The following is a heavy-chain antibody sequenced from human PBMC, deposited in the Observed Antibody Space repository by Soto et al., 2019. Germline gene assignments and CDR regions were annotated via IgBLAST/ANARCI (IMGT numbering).Heavy chain of an antibody. Sequence: GGSLRLSCAASGFTFSSYSMNWVRQAPGKGLEWVSSISSGSSYIYYADSVKGRFTISRDNAKNSLYLQMNSLRAEDTAVYYCARGPILEWLLYVDYWGQGTLVTVSS. CDR1: GFTFSSYS. CDR2: ISSGSSYI. V-gene: IGHV3-21*01. D-gene: IGHD3-3*01. J-gene: IGHJ4*02. CDR3: ARGPILEWLLYVDY.